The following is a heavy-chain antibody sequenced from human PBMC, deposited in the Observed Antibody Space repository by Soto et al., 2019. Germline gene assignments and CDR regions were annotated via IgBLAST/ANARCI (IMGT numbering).Heavy chain of an antibody. Sequence: SETLSLSCIVSGADINTYSWTWIRQPAGKGLEWIGRIYTSASINYNPSLRGRVTLSVDTSTNQVSLKLASVTAADTAVYYCARDREAGYNFYYGMDVWGQGTTVTVSS. CDR3: ARDREAGYNFYYGMDV. D-gene: IGHD6-19*01. J-gene: IGHJ6*02. CDR2: IYTSASI. V-gene: IGHV4-4*07. CDR1: GADINTYS.